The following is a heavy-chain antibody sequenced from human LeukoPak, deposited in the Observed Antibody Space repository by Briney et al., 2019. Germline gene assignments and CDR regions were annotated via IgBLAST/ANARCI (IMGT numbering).Heavy chain of an antibody. CDR3: ARDKRSSWYYYGMDV. Sequence: SETLFLTCTVSGGSISRYYWSWIRQPPGKGLEWIGYIYYSGSTNYNPSLKSRVTISVDTSKNQFSLKLSSVTAADTAVYYCARDKRSSWYYYGMDVWGQGTTVTVSS. CDR1: GGSISRYY. J-gene: IGHJ6*02. V-gene: IGHV4-59*01. D-gene: IGHD6-13*01. CDR2: IYYSGST.